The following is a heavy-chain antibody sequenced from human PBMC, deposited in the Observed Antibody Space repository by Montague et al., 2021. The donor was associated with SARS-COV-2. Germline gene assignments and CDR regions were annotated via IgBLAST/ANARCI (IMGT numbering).Heavy chain of an antibody. Sequence: PALVKPTQTLTLTCTFSGFSLNTSGVCVSWIRQPPGKALERLALIDWDEDQYYSTSLKTRLTISKDTSKNQVVLTMTNMDPIDTATYYCARSYGDYRDSYFDYWGQGTLVAVSS. D-gene: IGHD4-17*01. CDR2: IDWDEDQ. CDR1: GFSLNTSGVC. CDR3: ARSYGDYRDSYFDY. J-gene: IGHJ4*02. V-gene: IGHV2-70*01.